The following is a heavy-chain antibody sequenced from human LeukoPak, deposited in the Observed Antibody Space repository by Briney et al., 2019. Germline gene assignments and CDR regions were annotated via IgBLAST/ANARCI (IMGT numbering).Heavy chain of an antibody. CDR3: ARDRRRWLQLGYWYFDL. CDR1: GGSISSYY. V-gene: IGHV4-59*01. D-gene: IGHD5-24*01. Sequence: SETLSLTCTVSGGSISSYYWSWIRQPPGKGLEWIGYIYYSGSTNYSPSLKSRVTISVDTSKNQFSLKLSSVTAADTAVYYCARDRRRWLQLGYWYFDLWGRGTLVTVSS. CDR2: IYYSGST. J-gene: IGHJ2*01.